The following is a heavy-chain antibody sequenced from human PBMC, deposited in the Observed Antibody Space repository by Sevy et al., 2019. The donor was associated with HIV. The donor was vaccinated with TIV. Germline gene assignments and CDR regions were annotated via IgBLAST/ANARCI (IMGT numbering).Heavy chain of an antibody. V-gene: IGHV4-34*01. J-gene: IGHJ3*02. D-gene: IGHD2-2*01. CDR3: ARHCGSTSCAHAFDI. CDR1: GGSFSGYY. CDR2: INHSGST. Sequence: SETLSLTCAVYGGSFSGYYWSWIRQPPGKGLEWIGEINHSGSTNYNPSLKSRVTISVDTSKNQFSLMLSLVIAADTVVYYCARHCGSTSCAHAFDIWGQGTMVTVSS.